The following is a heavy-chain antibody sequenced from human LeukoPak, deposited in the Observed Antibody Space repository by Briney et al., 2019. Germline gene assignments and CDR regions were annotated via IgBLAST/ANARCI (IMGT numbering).Heavy chain of an antibody. CDR2: FHITGST. D-gene: IGHD3-10*01. CDR3: ASMSQPSGSFDL. Sequence: PSETLSLTCTVSGDSISSYYWSWIRQPAGKGLEWIGRFHITGSTTYNPSLKSRVSISVDTSRNQFSLKLRSVTAAATVVYYCASMSQPSGSFDLWGQGTLVTVSS. CDR1: GDSISSYY. V-gene: IGHV4-4*07. J-gene: IGHJ4*02.